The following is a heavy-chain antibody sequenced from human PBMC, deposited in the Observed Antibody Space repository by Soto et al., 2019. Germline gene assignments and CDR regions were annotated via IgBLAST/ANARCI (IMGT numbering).Heavy chain of an antibody. V-gene: IGHV3-23*01. CDR3: ARTAKMVRGVKLGMDV. Sequence: EEQLLESGGGLVQPGGSLRLSCAASGFTFSSSAMSWVRQAPGKGLEWVSAISGTGANTYYADYVKGRFTVSRDNAETTLYLQLNSLRTEDTAAYYCARTAKMVRGVKLGMDVWGQGTTVTVSS. CDR1: GFTFSSSA. CDR2: ISGTGANT. D-gene: IGHD3-10*01. J-gene: IGHJ6*02.